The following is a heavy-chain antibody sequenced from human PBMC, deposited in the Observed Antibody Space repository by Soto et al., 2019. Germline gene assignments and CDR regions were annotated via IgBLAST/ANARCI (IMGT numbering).Heavy chain of an antibody. V-gene: IGHV1-18*01. J-gene: IGHJ4*02. CDR2: ISPHNFNT. CDR1: GYTFTHFY. D-gene: IGHD3-9*01. Sequence: SVNVSCKTSGYTFTHFYITWVRQAPGQGLEWMGAISPHNFNTKFAQKFHGRVTLTTDTSTNTAYMELRSLTSDDTAVYYCARDEGVYDILTGYYKAHHFDYWGQGVLVTVSS. CDR3: ARDEGVYDILTGYYKAHHFDY.